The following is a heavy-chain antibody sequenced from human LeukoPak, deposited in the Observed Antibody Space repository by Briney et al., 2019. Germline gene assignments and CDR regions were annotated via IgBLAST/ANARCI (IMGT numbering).Heavy chain of an antibody. CDR3: ATLSGLRYFDWLSYRPYYFDY. Sequence: PGGSLRLSCAASGFTFSSYGMHWVRQAPGKGLEWVAFIRYDGSNKYYADSVKGRFTISGDNSKNTLYLQMNSLRAEDTAVYYCATLSGLRYFDWLSYRPYYFDYWGQGTLVTVSS. V-gene: IGHV3-30*02. CDR1: GFTFSSYG. CDR2: IRYDGSNK. J-gene: IGHJ4*02. D-gene: IGHD3-9*01.